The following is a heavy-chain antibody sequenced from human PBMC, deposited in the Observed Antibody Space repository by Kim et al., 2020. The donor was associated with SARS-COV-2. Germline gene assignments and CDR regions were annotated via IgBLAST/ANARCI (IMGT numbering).Heavy chain of an antibody. V-gene: IGHV3-23*01. D-gene: IGHD6-19*01. CDR3: AKDLSYSSGWLDY. Sequence: YYAASVKGRFTISRDNSKNTRYLQMNSLRGDDTALYYCAKDLSYSSGWLDYWGQGTLVTVSS. J-gene: IGHJ4*02.